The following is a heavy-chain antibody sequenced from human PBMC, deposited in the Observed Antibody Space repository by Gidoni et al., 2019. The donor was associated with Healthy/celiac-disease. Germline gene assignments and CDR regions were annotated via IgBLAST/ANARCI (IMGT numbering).Heavy chain of an antibody. J-gene: IGHJ3*02. CDR2: IYSGGST. CDR1: GFTFSSNY. Sequence: EVQLVESGGGLVQPGGSLRLPCAASGFTFSSNYMSWVRQAPGKGLEWVSVIYSGGSTYYADSVKGRFTISRDNSKNTLYLQMNSLRAEDTAVYYCARGIAAAVGGDAFDIWGQGTMVTVSS. CDR3: ARGIAAAVGGDAFDI. D-gene: IGHD6-13*01. V-gene: IGHV3-66*02.